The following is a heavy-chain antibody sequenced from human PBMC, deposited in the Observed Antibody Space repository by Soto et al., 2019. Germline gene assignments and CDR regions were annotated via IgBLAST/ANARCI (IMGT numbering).Heavy chain of an antibody. CDR3: ATRYSYVHF. V-gene: IGHV1-2*06. Sequence: ASVKVSCKSSGYAFTGYYIHWVRQAPGQGLEWMGRINPNSGDTNYAQKFQGRVTMTRDTSFSTACMELSSLRSDDTAVYYCATRYSYVHFWGQGTLVTVSS. CDR2: INPNSGDT. CDR1: GYAFTGYY. D-gene: IGHD5-18*01. J-gene: IGHJ4*02.